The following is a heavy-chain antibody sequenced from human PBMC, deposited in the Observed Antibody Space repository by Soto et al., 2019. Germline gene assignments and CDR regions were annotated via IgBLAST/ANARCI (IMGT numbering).Heavy chain of an antibody. V-gene: IGHV3-30-3*01. Sequence: GGSLRLSCAASGFTFSSYAMHWVRQAPGKGLEXVAVIXXDXSXXXYXXXXKGRFTISRDNSKNTLYLQMNSLRAEDTAVYYCARETGAIYYFDYWGQGTLVTVSS. CDR1: GFTFSSYA. D-gene: IGHD3-3*02. J-gene: IGHJ4*02. CDR2: IXXDXSXX. CDR3: ARETGAIYYFDY.